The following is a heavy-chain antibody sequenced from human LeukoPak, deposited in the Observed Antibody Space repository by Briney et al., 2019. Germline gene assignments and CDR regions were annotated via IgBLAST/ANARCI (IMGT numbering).Heavy chain of an antibody. CDR1: GYTFTGYL. V-gene: IGHV1-2*02. J-gene: IGHJ3*01. CDR3: ARGRGIQLWLL. D-gene: IGHD5-18*01. Sequence: ASVKVSCKASGYTFTGYLIHWVRQAPGQGLEWMGWINPNSGGTKFAQKFQGRVTMTRDTTISTAYVELSRLTSDDTAVYYCARGRGIQLWLLWGQGTMVTVSS. CDR2: INPNSGGT.